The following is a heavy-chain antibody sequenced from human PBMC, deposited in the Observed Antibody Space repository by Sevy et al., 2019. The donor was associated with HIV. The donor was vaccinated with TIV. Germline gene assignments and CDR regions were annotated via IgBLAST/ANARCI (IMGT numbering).Heavy chain of an antibody. Sequence: ASVKVSCKASGYTFTSYGISWVRQAPGQGLEWMGWISAYNGNTNDAQKLQGRVTMTTDTSTSTAYMELRSLRSDDTAVYYCARVRGIHTEEYYYYGMDVWGQGTTITVSS. J-gene: IGHJ6*02. CDR3: ARVRGIHTEEYYYYGMDV. CDR2: ISAYNGNT. D-gene: IGHD5-18*01. V-gene: IGHV1-18*01. CDR1: GYTFTSYG.